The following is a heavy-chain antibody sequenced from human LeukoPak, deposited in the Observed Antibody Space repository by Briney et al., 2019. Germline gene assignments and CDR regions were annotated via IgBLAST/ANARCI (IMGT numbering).Heavy chain of an antibody. CDR3: ARGYTYYYDSSGLPFFDY. V-gene: IGHV4-34*01. CDR2: INHSGST. D-gene: IGHD3-22*01. CDR1: GGSFSGYY. Sequence: SETLSLTCAVYGGSFSGYYWSWIRQPPGNGLEWIGEINHSGSTSYNPSLKSRVTISVDTSKNQFSLKLSSVTAADTAVYYCARGYTYYYDSSGLPFFDYWGQGTLVTVSS. J-gene: IGHJ4*02.